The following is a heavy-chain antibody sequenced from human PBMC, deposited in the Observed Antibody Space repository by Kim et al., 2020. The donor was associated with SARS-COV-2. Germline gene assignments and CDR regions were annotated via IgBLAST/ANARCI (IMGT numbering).Heavy chain of an antibody. CDR3: ARSAHIVGATYNWFDP. Sequence: GGSLRLSCAASGFTFDDYGMSWVRQAPGKGLEWVSGINWNGGSTGYADSVKGRFTISRDNAKNSLYLQMNCLRAEDTALYHCARSAHIVGATYNWFDPWGQGTLVTVSS. V-gene: IGHV3-20*01. D-gene: IGHD1-26*01. CDR1: GFTFDDYG. J-gene: IGHJ5*02. CDR2: INWNGGST.